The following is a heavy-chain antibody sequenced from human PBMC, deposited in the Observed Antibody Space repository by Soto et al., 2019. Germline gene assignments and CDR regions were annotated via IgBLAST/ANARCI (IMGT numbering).Heavy chain of an antibody. CDR3: ARVLGSGSYVGVGYYFDY. J-gene: IGHJ4*02. CDR2: IYYSGST. V-gene: IGHV4-31*03. CDR1: GGSISSGGYY. D-gene: IGHD3-10*02. Sequence: QVQLQESGPGLVKPSQTLSLTCTVSGGSISSGGYYWSWFRQHPGKGLEWIGYIYYSGSTYYNPSLTSRVTISVDTSKNQFSLKLSSVTAADTAVYYCARVLGSGSYVGVGYYFDYWGQGTLVTVSS.